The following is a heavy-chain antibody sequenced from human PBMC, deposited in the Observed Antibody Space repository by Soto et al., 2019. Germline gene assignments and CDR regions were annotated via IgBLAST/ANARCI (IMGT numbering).Heavy chain of an antibody. CDR1: GGSISSDIHY. V-gene: IGHV4-39*01. CDR3: ARHTDCGSGSSCLGSDNMDTDAFDI. J-gene: IGHJ3*02. CDR2: IYYSGNI. D-gene: IGHD3-10*01. Sequence: SETLSLTCTVSGGSISSDIHYWGWIRQPPGKGLEWIGTIYYSGNIYNNPSLKNQVNKSKDTTKNQYTLRMTSVTAADTAVYYFARHTDCGSGSSCLGSDNMDTDAFDIWGQGTMVT.